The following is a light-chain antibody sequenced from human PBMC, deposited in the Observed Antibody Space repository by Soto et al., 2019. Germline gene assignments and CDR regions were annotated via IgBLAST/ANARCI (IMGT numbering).Light chain of an antibody. CDR2: EVN. CDR3: AAWDDSLSGPV. J-gene: IGLJ2*01. Sequence: QSALTQPASVTGSPGQSITISCTGTSSDVGAYNYVSWYQQHPGKAPKLMVYEVNNRPSGVSDRFSGSKSGTSGSLAISGLRSEDEADYYCAAWDDSLSGPVFGGGTKVTVL. CDR1: SSDVGAYNY. V-gene: IGLV2-14*01.